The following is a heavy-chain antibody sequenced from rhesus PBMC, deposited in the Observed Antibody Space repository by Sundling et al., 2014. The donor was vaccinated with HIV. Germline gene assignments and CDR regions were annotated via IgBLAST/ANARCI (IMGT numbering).Heavy chain of an antibody. D-gene: IGHD2-21*01. CDR1: SGSFSGYF. J-gene: IGHJ1*01. CDR2: IHGSSGNT. CDR3: ARHRGYCTSGSCYVLDFEF. Sequence: QVQLQESGPGLVKPSETLSLTCAVSSGSFSGYFWGWIRQPPGKGLEWIGNIHGSSGNTYYNPSLKSRVTFSTDTSKNQFSLKLTSVTAADTAVYYCARHRGYCTSGSCYVLDFEFWGQGALVTVSS. V-gene: IGHV4-165*01.